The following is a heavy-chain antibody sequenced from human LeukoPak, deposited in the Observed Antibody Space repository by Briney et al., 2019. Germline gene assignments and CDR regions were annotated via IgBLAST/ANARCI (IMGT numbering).Heavy chain of an antibody. CDR2: IYYSGST. CDR3: ARKKASPGIAAAGTIDY. CDR1: GGSISSSSYY. Sequence: SETLSLTCTVSGGSISSSSYYRGWIRQPPGKGLEWIGSIYYSGSTYYNPSLKSRVTISVDTSKDQFSLKLSSVTAADTAVYYCARKKASPGIAAAGTIDYWGQGTLVTVSS. D-gene: IGHD6-13*01. V-gene: IGHV4-39*01. J-gene: IGHJ4*02.